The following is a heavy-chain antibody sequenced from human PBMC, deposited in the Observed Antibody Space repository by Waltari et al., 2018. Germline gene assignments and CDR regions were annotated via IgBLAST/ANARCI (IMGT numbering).Heavy chain of an antibody. V-gene: IGHV3-74*01. J-gene: IGHJ5*02. CDR2: INLDGSIT. CDR1: GFMFSAYW. CDR3: VLYSSEFLGDL. D-gene: IGHD6-25*01. Sequence: EVQLVESGGGLVQPGGSLRLSCAASGFMFSAYWMHWVRQAPGKGLVAVSKINLDGSITNYADSVKGRFTSSRDNAKNTLFLQMNSLRAEDTAVYYCVLYSSEFLGDLWGQGTLVTVSS.